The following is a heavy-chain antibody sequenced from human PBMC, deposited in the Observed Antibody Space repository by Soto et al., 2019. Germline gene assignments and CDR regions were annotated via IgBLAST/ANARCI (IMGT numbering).Heavy chain of an antibody. CDR1: GFSLSTSGVG. J-gene: IGHJ4*02. Sequence: SGPTLVNPTQTLTLTFTFSGFSLSTSGVGVGWIRQPPGKALEWLALIYWDDDKRYSPSLKSRPTITKDTSKNQVVLTMTNMDPVDTATYYCAHYYGFWSGYQIDYWGQGTLVTVSS. V-gene: IGHV2-5*02. D-gene: IGHD3-3*01. CDR3: AHYYGFWSGYQIDY. CDR2: IYWDDDK.